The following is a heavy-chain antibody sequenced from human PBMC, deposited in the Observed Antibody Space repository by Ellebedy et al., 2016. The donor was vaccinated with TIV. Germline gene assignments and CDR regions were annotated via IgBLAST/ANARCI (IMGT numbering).Heavy chain of an antibody. CDR1: GGSISSSNYY. Sequence: GSLRLSXTVSGGSISSSNYYWGWIRQPPGKGLEWIGSIHYSGSTYYNPSLKSRVTISGDTSKSQFSLKLSSVTAADTAVYYCARTTAYGSGNYPFDYWGQGTLVTVSS. CDR3: ARTTAYGSGNYPFDY. CDR2: IHYSGST. D-gene: IGHD3-10*01. J-gene: IGHJ4*02. V-gene: IGHV4-39*01.